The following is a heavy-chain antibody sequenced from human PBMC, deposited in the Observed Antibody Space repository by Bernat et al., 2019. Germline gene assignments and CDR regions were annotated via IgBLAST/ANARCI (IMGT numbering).Heavy chain of an antibody. D-gene: IGHD3-16*01. J-gene: IGHJ6*02. CDR1: GGSISSYY. CDR2: IYYSGST. V-gene: IGHV4-59*08. CDR3: ARLMTTHYYYGMDV. Sequence: QVQLQESGPGLVKPSETLSLTCTVSGGSISSYYWSWIRQPPGKGLEWIGYIYYSGSTNYNPSLKSRVTISVDTSKNQFSLKLSSVTAADTAVYYCARLMTTHYYYGMDVWGHGTTVTVSS.